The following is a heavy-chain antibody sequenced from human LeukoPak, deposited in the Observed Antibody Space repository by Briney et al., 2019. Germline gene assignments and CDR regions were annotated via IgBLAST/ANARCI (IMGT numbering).Heavy chain of an antibody. D-gene: IGHD3-9*01. Sequence: SESLSLTCTVSGGSISSSSYYWGWIRQPPGKGLEWIGSIYYSGSTYYNPSLKSRVTISVDTSKNQFSLKLNSVTAADTAVYYCARVTGYMIEDYFDYWGQGTLVTVSS. J-gene: IGHJ4*02. V-gene: IGHV4-39*07. CDR1: GGSISSSSYY. CDR2: IYYSGST. CDR3: ARVTGYMIEDYFDY.